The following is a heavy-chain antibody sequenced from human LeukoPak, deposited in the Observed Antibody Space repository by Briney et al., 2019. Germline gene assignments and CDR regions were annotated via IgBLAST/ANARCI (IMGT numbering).Heavy chain of an antibody. CDR2: IKEDGSAT. CDR3: ARDSSGYLAYDS. CDR1: GFTFSTYW. J-gene: IGHJ4*02. Sequence: GGSLRLSCAASGFTFSTYWMTWVRQAPGKGPEWVANIKEDGSATYYVDSVKGRFTISRDNAKKSLYLQMDSLRAEDTAVYYCARDSSGYLAYDSWGQGTLVTVSS. V-gene: IGHV3-7*04. D-gene: IGHD6-6*01.